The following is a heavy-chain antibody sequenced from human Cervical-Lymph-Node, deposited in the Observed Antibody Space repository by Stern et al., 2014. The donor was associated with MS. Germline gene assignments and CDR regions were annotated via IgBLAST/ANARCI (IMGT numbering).Heavy chain of an antibody. CDR3: ARDPGDGWFDP. V-gene: IGHV4-59*01. D-gene: IGHD3-10*01. CDR2: IYYSGST. J-gene: IGHJ5*02. CDR1: GGSISSYY. Sequence: QVQLQESGPGLVKPSETLSLTCTVSGGSISSYYWSWIRQPPGKGLEWIGYIYYSGSTNYNPSLKSRVTISVDTSKNQFSLKLSSVTAADTAVYYCARDPGDGWFDPWGQGTLVTVSS.